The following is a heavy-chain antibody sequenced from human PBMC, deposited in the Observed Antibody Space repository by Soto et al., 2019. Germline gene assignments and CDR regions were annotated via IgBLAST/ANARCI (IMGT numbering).Heavy chain of an antibody. CDR2: IYYSGST. CDR3: ARVVVVRGVVKFDY. J-gene: IGHJ4*02. D-gene: IGHD3-10*01. V-gene: IGHV4-59*01. CDR1: GGSISSYY. Sequence: PSGTLSLTCTVSGGSISSYYWSWIRQPPGKGLEWIGYIYYSGSTNYNPSLKSRVTISVDTSKNQFSLKLSSVTAADTAVYYCARVVVVRGVVKFDYWGQGTLVTVSS.